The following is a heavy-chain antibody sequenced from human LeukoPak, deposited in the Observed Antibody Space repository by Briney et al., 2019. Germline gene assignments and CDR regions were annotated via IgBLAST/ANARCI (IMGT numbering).Heavy chain of an antibody. J-gene: IGHJ6*03. CDR3: ARGPGISGYDPHYYYYYYMDV. CDR2: IIPIFGTA. V-gene: IGHV1-69*05. CDR1: GGTFSSYA. Sequence: ASVKVSCKASGGTFSSYAISWVRQAPGQGLEWMGGIIPIFGTANYAQKFQGRVTITTDESTSTAYMELSSLRSEDTAVYYCARGPGISGYDPHYYYYYYMDVWGKGTMVTVSS. D-gene: IGHD5-12*01.